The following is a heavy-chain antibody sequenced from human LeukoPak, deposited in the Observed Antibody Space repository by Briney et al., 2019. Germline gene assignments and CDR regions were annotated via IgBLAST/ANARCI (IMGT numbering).Heavy chain of an antibody. CDR1: GGAISNSHYN. D-gene: IGHD3-10*01. CDR2: IFRTGSI. V-gene: IGHV4-39*07. CDR3: ASLAGFGDSPDYFDY. J-gene: IGHJ4*02. Sequence: PSETLSLTCTVSGGAISNSHYNWAWIRQPPGKGLEWLGSIFRTGSIYYNPSLKSRVIMSVDTSKNQYSLKLSSVTAADTAVYYCASLAGFGDSPDYFDYWGQGTLVTVSS.